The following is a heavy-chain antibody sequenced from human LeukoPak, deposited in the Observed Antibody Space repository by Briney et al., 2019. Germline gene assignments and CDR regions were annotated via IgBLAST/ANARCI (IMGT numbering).Heavy chain of an antibody. J-gene: IGHJ4*02. D-gene: IGHD2-15*01. CDR2: ISGSGGST. V-gene: IGHV3-23*01. Sequence: GGSLRLSCAASGFTFSSYAMNWVRQAPGKGLEWVSGISGSGGSTYYADSVKGRFTISRDNSKNTLYLQMNSLRAEDTAVYYCAKDLGRYCSGGTCYPQGGGLDSWGQGTLVTVSS. CDR3: AKDLGRYCSGGTCYPQGGGLDS. CDR1: GFTFSSYA.